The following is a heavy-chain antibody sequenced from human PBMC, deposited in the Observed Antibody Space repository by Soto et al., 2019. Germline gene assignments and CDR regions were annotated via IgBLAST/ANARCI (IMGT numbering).Heavy chain of an antibody. J-gene: IGHJ4*02. V-gene: IGHV3-7*01. CDR1: GFTFSSYW. CDR3: ARIYSSSWYGMTYYYDSSGRHFDY. Sequence: PGGSLRFSCAASGFTFSSYWMSWVRQAPGKGLEWVANIKQDGSEKYYVDSVKGRFTISRDNAKNSLYLQMNSLRAEDTAVYYCARIYSSSWYGMTYYYDSSGRHFDYWGQGTLVTVS. D-gene: IGHD3-22*01. CDR2: IKQDGSEK.